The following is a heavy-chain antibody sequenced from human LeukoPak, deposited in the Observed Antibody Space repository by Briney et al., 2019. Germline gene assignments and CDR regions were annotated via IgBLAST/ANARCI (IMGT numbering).Heavy chain of an antibody. CDR3: ARDHSGGFGVAGKVGFDP. V-gene: IGHV1-18*01. CDR2: ISAYNGNT. CDR1: GYTFTSYG. D-gene: IGHD3-3*01. J-gene: IGHJ5*02. Sequence: ASVKVSCKASGYTFTSYGISWVRQAPGQGLEWMGWISAYNGNTNYAQKLQGRVTMTTDTSTSTAYMELRSLRSDDTDVYYCARDHSGGFGVAGKVGFDPWGQGTLVTVSS.